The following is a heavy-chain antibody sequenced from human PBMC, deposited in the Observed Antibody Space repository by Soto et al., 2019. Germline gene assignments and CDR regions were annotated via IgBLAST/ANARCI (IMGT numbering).Heavy chain of an antibody. J-gene: IGHJ4*02. D-gene: IGHD3-3*01. Sequence: ASVKVSCKASGYTFTSYGIRWVRQAPGQGLEWMGWISAYNGNTNYAQKLQGRVTMNTDTSTSTAYMELRSLRSDDTAVYYCAREGAYYDFWSGPADDWGQGTLVTVSS. V-gene: IGHV1-18*04. CDR1: GYTFTSYG. CDR2: ISAYNGNT. CDR3: AREGAYYDFWSGPADD.